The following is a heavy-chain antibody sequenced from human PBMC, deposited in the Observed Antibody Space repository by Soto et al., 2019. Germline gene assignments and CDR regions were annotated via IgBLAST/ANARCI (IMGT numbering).Heavy chain of an antibody. CDR2: IYYSGST. D-gene: IGHD3-22*01. CDR1: GGSLTIYY. J-gene: IGHJ5*01. V-gene: IGHV4-59*08. CDR3: ARLGGYYQSLDS. Sequence: SDTLSLTCTVSGGSLTIYYWAWIRQPPGKGLEWIGYIYYSGSTSYNPSINSRVTISVDSSNNQFSLNLSSVSAADTAVYYCARLGGYYQSLDSWGQGTLVTVSS.